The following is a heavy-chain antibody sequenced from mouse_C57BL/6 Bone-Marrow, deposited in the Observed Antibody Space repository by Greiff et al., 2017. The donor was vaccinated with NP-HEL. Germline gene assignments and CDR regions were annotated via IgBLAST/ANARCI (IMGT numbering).Heavy chain of an antibody. J-gene: IGHJ4*01. CDR2: IYPGDGDT. Sequence: VQLQQSGAELVQPGASVKISCKASGYAFSSHWINWVKQRPGKGLEWIGQIYPGDGDTNYNGKSKGKASLTADKSSSTAYMQLSSLTSEDSAVYFCARGDYGSSRFGYAMDYWGQGTSVTVSS. CDR3: ARGDYGSSRFGYAMDY. D-gene: IGHD1-1*01. V-gene: IGHV1-80*01. CDR1: GYAFSSHW.